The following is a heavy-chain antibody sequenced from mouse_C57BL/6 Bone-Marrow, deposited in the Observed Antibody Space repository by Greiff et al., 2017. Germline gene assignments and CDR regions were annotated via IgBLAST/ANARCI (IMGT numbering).Heavy chain of an antibody. CDR2: ISYDGSN. CDR1: RHSNTCGYY. V-gene: IGHV3-6*01. J-gene: IGHJ2*01. D-gene: IGHD1-1*01. Sequence: EVKLQESGPGLVKPSQSLSLTCSVTRHSNTCGYYWNWIRQFPGNKLEWMGYISYDGSNNYNPSLKNRISITRDTSKNQFFLKLNSVTTEDTATYYCARDGTTSYYFDYWGQGTTLTVSS. CDR3: ARDGTTSYYFDY.